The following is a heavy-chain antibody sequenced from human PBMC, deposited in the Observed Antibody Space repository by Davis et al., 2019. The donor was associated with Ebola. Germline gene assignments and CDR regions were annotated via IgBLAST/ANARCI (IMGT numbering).Heavy chain of an antibody. CDR2: ISNNGDTT. V-gene: IGHV3-64*02. D-gene: IGHD6-13*01. Sequence: GESLKISCVASGFIFSNYAMHWVRQSPGKGLEYVSVISNNGDTTYYADSVKGRFTVSRDNSKNTLYLQMGSLRTEDMAVYYCAKAGAVFDISMWYLWFNPWGQGTLVTVSS. CDR1: GFIFSNYA. J-gene: IGHJ5*02. CDR3: AKAGAVFDISMWYLWFNP.